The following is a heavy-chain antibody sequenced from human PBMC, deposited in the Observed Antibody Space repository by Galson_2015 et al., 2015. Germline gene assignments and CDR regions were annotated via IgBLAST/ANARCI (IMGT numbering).Heavy chain of an antibody. CDR1: GFTFSSYE. Sequence: SLRLSCAASGFTFSSYEMNWVRQAPGKGLEWVSYISSSGSTIYYTDSVKGRFTISRDNAKNSLYLQMNSLRAEDTAVYYCARDALIYGYSSSRYYFDYWGQGTLVTVSS. D-gene: IGHD6-13*01. CDR2: ISSSGSTI. V-gene: IGHV3-48*03. J-gene: IGHJ4*02. CDR3: ARDALIYGYSSSRYYFDY.